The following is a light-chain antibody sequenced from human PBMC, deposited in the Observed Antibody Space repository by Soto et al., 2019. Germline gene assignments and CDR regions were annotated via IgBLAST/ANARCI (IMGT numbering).Light chain of an antibody. CDR1: SSNIGGGYD. V-gene: IGLV1-40*01. Sequence: QPVLTQPPSVSGAPGQRVTISCTGSSSNIGGGYDVHWYQHLPGTAPKLLVYGNINRPSRVPDRFSGSKSGTSASLAITGLQAEDEADYYCQSYDSRLSAWVFGGGTQLTVL. CDR2: GNI. CDR3: QSYDSRLSAWV. J-gene: IGLJ3*02.